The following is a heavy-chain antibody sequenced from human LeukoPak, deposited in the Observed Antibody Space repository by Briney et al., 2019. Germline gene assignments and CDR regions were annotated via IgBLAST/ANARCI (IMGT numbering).Heavy chain of an antibody. V-gene: IGHV3-30*18. Sequence: GGSLRLSCAASGFTFSSYGMHWVRQAPGKGLEWVAVISYDGSNKYYADSVKGRFTISRDNSKNTLYLQMNSPRAEDTAVYYCAETKGSGYSAFQYYFDYWGQGTLVTVSS. CDR1: GFTFSSYG. D-gene: IGHD3-22*01. CDR3: AETKGSGYSAFQYYFDY. J-gene: IGHJ4*02. CDR2: ISYDGSNK.